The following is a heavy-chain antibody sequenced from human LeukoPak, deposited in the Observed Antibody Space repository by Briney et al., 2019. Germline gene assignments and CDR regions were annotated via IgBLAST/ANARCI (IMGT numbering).Heavy chain of an antibody. D-gene: IGHD3-22*01. V-gene: IGHV3-74*01. CDR1: GFTFSSYW. CDR2: INSDGSRT. J-gene: IGHJ4*02. Sequence: GGSLRLSCAASGFTFSSYWMHWVRQAPGKGLVWVSRINSDGSRTNYADSVKGRFTISRDNAKNTLDLQMNSLRAEDTAVYYCARGSSGYYYVDYWGQGTLVTVSS. CDR3: ARGSSGYYYVDY.